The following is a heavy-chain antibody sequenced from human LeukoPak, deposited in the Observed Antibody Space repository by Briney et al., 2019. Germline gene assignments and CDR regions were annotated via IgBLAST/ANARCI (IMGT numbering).Heavy chain of an antibody. CDR3: ATRASSSPDMDV. J-gene: IGHJ6*03. Sequence: ASVKISCKVSGYTFTDYYMHWVQQAPGKGLEWMGLVDPEDGETIYAEKFQGRVTITADTSTDTAYMELSSLRSEDTAVYHCATRASSSPDMDVWGKGTTVTVSS. V-gene: IGHV1-69-2*01. D-gene: IGHD6-6*01. CDR2: VDPEDGET. CDR1: GYTFTDYY.